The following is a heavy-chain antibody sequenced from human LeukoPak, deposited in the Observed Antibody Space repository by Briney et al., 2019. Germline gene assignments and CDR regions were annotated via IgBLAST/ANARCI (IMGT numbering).Heavy chain of an antibody. CDR2: INAGNGNT. V-gene: IGHV1-3*01. D-gene: IGHD6-19*01. Sequence: ASVKVSCKASGGTLSSYTISWVRQAPGQGLEWMGWINAGNGNTKYSQKFQGRVTITRDTSASTAYMELSSLRSEDTAVYYCARRGSGWYSHYYYGMDVWGQGTTVTVSS. J-gene: IGHJ6*02. CDR3: ARRGSGWYSHYYYGMDV. CDR1: GGTLSSYT.